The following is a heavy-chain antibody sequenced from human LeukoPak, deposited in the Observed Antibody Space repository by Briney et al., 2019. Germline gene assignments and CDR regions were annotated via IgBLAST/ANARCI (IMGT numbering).Heavy chain of an antibody. CDR1: GDGVSSNSVT. Sequence: SQTPSLTCAISGDGVSSNSVTWNWIRQSPSRGLEWLGRTYYRSTWYNDYAVSVRGRITVNPDTSKNQFSLHLNSVTPEDTAVYYCARRLTQYDCFDPWGQGILVTVSS. D-gene: IGHD2-2*01. CDR2: TYYRSTWYN. V-gene: IGHV6-1*01. CDR3: ARRLTQYDCFDP. J-gene: IGHJ5*02.